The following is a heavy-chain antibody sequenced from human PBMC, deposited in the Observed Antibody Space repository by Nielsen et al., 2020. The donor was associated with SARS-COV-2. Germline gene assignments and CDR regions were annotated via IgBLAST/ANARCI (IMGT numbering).Heavy chain of an antibody. Sequence: SCAVSGYSISSSNWWGWIRQPPGKGLEWIGEINHSGSTNYNPSLKSRVTISVDTPKNQFSLKLSSVTAADTTVYYCASHRRGYSEDYGMDVWGQGTTVTVSS. CDR1: GYSISSSNW. CDR3: ASHRRGYSEDYGMDV. D-gene: IGHD5-18*01. V-gene: IGHV4-28*01. CDR2: INHSGST. J-gene: IGHJ6*02.